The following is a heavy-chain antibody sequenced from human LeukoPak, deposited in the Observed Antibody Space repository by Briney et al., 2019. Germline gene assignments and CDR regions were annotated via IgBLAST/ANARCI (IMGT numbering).Heavy chain of an antibody. CDR2: IYYRGST. Sequence: PSETLSLTCTVSGGSISSYYWSWIRQPPGKGLEWIGYIYYRGSTNYIPSLKSRVTISLDTSKNQFSLKLSSVTAADTAVYYCARSGDFDYWGQGTLITVSS. CDR1: GGSISSYY. D-gene: IGHD5-12*01. CDR3: ARSGDFDY. V-gene: IGHV4-59*01. J-gene: IGHJ4*02.